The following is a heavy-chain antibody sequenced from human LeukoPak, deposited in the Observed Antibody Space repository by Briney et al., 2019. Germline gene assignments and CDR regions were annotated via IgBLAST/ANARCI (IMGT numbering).Heavy chain of an antibody. CDR1: GGSISSYY. CDR2: IYTSGST. Sequence: SETLSLTCTVSGGSISSYYWSWIRQPAGKGLEWIGHIYTSGSTNYNPSLKSRVTMSVDTSKNQFSLKLSSVTAADTAVYYCARATYCSSTSCPDAFDIWGQGTMVTVSS. V-gene: IGHV4-4*07. J-gene: IGHJ3*02. D-gene: IGHD2-2*01. CDR3: ARATYCSSTSCPDAFDI.